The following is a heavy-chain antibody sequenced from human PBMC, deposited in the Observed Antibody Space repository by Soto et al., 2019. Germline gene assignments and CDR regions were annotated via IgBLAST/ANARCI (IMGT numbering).Heavy chain of an antibody. CDR2: ISWNSGSI. V-gene: IGHV3-9*01. J-gene: IGHJ6*02. Sequence: LRLSCAASGFTFDDYAMHWVRQAPGKGLEWVSGISWNSGSIGYADSVKGRFTISRDNAKNSLYLQMNSLRAEDTALYYCAKGWVPAATYYYYGMDVWGQGTTVTVSS. D-gene: IGHD2-2*01. CDR3: AKGWVPAATYYYYGMDV. CDR1: GFTFDDYA.